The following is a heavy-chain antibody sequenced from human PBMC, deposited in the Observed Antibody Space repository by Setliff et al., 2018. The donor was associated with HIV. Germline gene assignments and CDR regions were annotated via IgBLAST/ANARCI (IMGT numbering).Heavy chain of an antibody. CDR1: GYTFTSLD. CDR2: LNPTSGNT. CDR3: ARGAPGRSCSGGSCSYFDF. D-gene: IGHD2-15*01. J-gene: IGHJ4*02. Sequence: ASVKVSCKASGYTFTSLDINWVRQATGQGPEWMGWLNPTSGNTGPAQRFQGRVTMTRNTSISIAYMELSNLRSEDTAVYYCARGAPGRSCSGGSCSYFDFWGQGTLVTVSS. V-gene: IGHV1-8*01.